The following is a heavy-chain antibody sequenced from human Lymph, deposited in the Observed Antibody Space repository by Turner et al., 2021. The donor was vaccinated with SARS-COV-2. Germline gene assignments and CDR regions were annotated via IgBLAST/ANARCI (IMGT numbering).Heavy chain of an antibody. D-gene: IGHD2-2*01. J-gene: IGHJ4*02. CDR3: ERLVPAGWYYFDY. Sequence: QVQLQESGPGLVKPSETLSLTCTVSGASISSYYWSWIRQPQGYGLECIGYSYSTRSNISNPSLTSPVTISVDTSKNKFSLKLSSVTAADTAVYYCERLVPAGWYYFDYWGQGTLVTVSS. CDR1: GASISSYY. V-gene: IGHV4-59*01. CDR2: SYSTRSN.